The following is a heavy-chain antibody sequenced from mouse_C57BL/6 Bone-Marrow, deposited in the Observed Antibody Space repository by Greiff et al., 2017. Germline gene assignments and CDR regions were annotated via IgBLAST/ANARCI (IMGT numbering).Heavy chain of an antibody. CDR1: GFNIKDDY. V-gene: IGHV14-4*01. CDR3: TTSYCDSKWYLDV. Sequence: EVKLVESGAELVRPGASVKLSCTASGFNIKDDYMHWVKQRPEQGLEWIGWIDPENGDTAYASKFQGKATITADTSSNTAYLQLSSLTSEGTAVYYCTTSYCDSKWYLDVWGTGTTVTVSS. J-gene: IGHJ1*03. D-gene: IGHD1-1*01. CDR2: IDPENGDT.